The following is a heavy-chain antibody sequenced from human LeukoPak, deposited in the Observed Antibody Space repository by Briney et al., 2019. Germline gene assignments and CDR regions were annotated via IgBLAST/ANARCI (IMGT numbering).Heavy chain of an antibody. CDR1: GFTFSNHW. CDR2: IKQDGSDK. V-gene: IGHV3-7*01. Sequence: PGGSLRLSCAAAGFTFSNHWMSWVRQTPGKGLEWVANIKQDGSDKYYVDSVKGRFTISRDNAKNSLYLQMNNLRAEDTAVYYCARAPSEIGGYYPEYFRHWGQGTLVTVSS. D-gene: IGHD3-22*01. CDR3: ARAPSEIGGYYPEYFRH. J-gene: IGHJ1*01.